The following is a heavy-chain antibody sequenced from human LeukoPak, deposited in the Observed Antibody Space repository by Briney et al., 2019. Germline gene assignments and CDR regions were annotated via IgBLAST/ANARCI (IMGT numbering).Heavy chain of an antibody. CDR1: GFTFNSYS. CDR3: AKDLAVAGTGGFDY. J-gene: IGHJ4*02. V-gene: IGHV3-48*01. D-gene: IGHD6-19*01. Sequence: GGSLRLSCAASGFTFNSYSMNWVRQAPGKGLEWVSYITSSSNTIYYADSVMGRFTISRDNAKNSLYLQMNSLRAEDTAVYYCAKDLAVAGTGGFDYWGQGTLVTVSS. CDR2: ITSSSNTI.